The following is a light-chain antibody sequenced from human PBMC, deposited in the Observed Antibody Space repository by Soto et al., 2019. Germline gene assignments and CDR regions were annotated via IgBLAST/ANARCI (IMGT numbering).Light chain of an antibody. CDR2: DDS. V-gene: IGLV3-21*02. Sequence: SYELTQPPSVSVAPGQTARITCGGNNIRSKSVHWYQQKPGQAPVLVVYDDSDRPSGIPERFSGSNSGNTASLTISGLQAEDEADYYCISYTSSNTHYVIIGGGTKLTVL. J-gene: IGLJ2*01. CDR3: ISYTSSNTHYVI. CDR1: NIRSKS.